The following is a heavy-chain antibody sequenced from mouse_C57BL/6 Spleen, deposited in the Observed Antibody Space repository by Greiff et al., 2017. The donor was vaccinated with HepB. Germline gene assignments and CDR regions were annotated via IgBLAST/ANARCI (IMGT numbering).Heavy chain of an antibody. V-gene: IGHV1-18*01. CDR2: INPNNGGT. Sequence: EVQLQQSGPELVKPGASVKIPCKASGYTFTDYNMDWVKQSHGKSLEWIGDINPNNGGTIYNQKFKGKATLTVDKSYSTSYMELRSLTSEDTEGYDGERTDSTGYLLDYWGQGTSVTVSS. D-gene: IGHD3-2*02. CDR3: ERTDSTGYLLDY. CDR1: GYTFTDYN. J-gene: IGHJ4*01.